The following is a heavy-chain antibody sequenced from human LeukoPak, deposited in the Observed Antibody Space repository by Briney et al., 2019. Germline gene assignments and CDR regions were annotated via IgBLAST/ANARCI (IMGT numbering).Heavy chain of an antibody. D-gene: IGHD3-16*02. Sequence: GGSLRLSCAASGFTLSTYAIHWVRQAPGKGLEWVAVIWFDGSEQYYADSVKGRFIISRDNSKSTSNLQLNSLRAEDTAVYYCAREGDSRWGELSPWGQGTLVTVSS. CDR2: IWFDGSEQ. CDR1: GFTLSTYA. J-gene: IGHJ1*01. CDR3: AREGDSRWGELSP. V-gene: IGHV3-33*01.